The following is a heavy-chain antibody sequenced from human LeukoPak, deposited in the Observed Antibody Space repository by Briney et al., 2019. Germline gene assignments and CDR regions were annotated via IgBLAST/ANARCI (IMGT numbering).Heavy chain of an antibody. CDR1: GASISSGGYY. J-gene: IGHJ4*02. CDR2: IYYSGNT. D-gene: IGHD6-19*01. CDR3: ARAGQWLVPQYFDY. Sequence: PSETLSLTCTVSGASISSGGYYWSWIRQHPGEGLEWIGYIYYSGNTYYNPSLKSRLIMSLDTSKNQFSLRLSSVTAADTAVYYCARAGQWLVPQYFDYWGQGTLVTVSS. V-gene: IGHV4-31*03.